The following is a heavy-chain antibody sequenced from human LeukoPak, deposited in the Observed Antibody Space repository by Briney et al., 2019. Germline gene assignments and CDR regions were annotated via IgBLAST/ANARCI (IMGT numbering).Heavy chain of an antibody. V-gene: IGHV3-43*02. CDR1: GFTFDDYA. D-gene: IGHD3-3*01. J-gene: IGHJ4*02. CDR2: ISGDGGST. CDR3: AKDTDLFPDFWSGYLDY. Sequence: PGGSLRLSXAASGFTFDDYAMHWVRQAPGKGLEWVSLISGDGGSTYYADSVKGRFTISRDNSKNSLYLQMNSLRTEDTALYYCAKDTDLFPDFWSGYLDYWGQGTLVTVSS.